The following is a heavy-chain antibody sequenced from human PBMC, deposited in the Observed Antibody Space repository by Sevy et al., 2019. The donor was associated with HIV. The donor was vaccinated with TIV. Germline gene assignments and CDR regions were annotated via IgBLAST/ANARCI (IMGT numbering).Heavy chain of an antibody. J-gene: IGHJ5*02. CDR1: GFTFGDYA. CDR3: AGAGITMIVVVPFDR. Sequence: GGSLRLSCTASGFTFGDYAMSWFRQAPGKGLEWVGFIRSKAYGGTTEYAASVKGTFTISRDDSKSIAYLQMNSLKTEDTAVYYCAGAGITMIVVVPFDRWGQGTLVTVAS. CDR2: IRSKAYGGTT. D-gene: IGHD3-22*01. V-gene: IGHV3-49*03.